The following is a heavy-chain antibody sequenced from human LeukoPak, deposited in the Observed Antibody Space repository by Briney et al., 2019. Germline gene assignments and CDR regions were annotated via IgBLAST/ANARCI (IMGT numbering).Heavy chain of an antibody. J-gene: IGHJ4*02. CDR1: GGSINSHY. D-gene: IGHD3-3*02. Sequence: SETLSLTCSVSGGSINSHYWHWIRQPPGTRLEWIGYVYYTGGTNYKSSLESRVTISVATSKKQFSLRLTSVTAADTALYYCARGSIYDFDSWGQGTLVSVSS. CDR3: ARGSIYDFDS. CDR2: VYYTGGT. V-gene: IGHV4-59*11.